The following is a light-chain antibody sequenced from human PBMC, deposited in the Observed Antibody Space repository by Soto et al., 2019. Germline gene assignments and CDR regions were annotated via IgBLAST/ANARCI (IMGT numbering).Light chain of an antibody. Sequence: QSVMTQPPSVSAAPGQKVTISCSGSSSNIGGNSVSWYQQLPGTAPKLLIYDDNKRPSGIPDRFSGSKSGTSATLGITGFQTGDEADYYCGAWDHSLNVGVFGGGTKLTVL. CDR1: SSNIGGNS. CDR3: GAWDHSLNVGV. CDR2: DDN. J-gene: IGLJ3*02. V-gene: IGLV1-51*01.